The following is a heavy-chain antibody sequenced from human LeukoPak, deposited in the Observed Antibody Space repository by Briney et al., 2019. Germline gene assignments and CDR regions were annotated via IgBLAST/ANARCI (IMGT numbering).Heavy chain of an antibody. CDR3: ARDQHSSGYRNFDY. Sequence: SVKVSCKASGGTFSSYAISWVRQAPGQGLEWMGGIIPIFGTANYAQKFQGRVTITADESTSTAYMELSGLRSEDTAVYYCARDQHSSGYRNFDYWGQGTLVTVSS. V-gene: IGHV1-69*13. CDR2: IIPIFGTA. CDR1: GGTFSSYA. J-gene: IGHJ4*02. D-gene: IGHD3-22*01.